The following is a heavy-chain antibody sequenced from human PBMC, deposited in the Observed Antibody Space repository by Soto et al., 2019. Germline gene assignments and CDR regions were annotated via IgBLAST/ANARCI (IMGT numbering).Heavy chain of an antibody. CDR2: ISGSGGST. D-gene: IGHD6-13*01. Sequence: GGSLRLSCAASGFTFSSYAMSWVRQAPGKGLEWVSAISGSGGSTYYADSVKGRFTISXXXXXXTXYXQXXXLGAXDTAVYYCAKSKAEALSAFDIWGQGTTVT. V-gene: IGHV3-23*01. J-gene: IGHJ3*02. CDR1: GFTFSSYA. CDR3: AKSKAEALSAFDI.